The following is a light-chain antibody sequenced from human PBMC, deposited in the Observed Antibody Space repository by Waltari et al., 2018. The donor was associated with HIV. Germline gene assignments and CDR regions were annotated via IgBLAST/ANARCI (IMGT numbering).Light chain of an antibody. V-gene: IGLV1-40*01. CDR3: QSYDRSLSGWV. Sequence: QSVLTQPPSVSGAPGQRVTISCTGSSSNIGAGYNVHWSQQVPGTAPKLLIYGNSNRPSGVPDRFAGSKSGTSASLAITGLQAEDEADYYCQSYDRSLSGWVFGGGTKLTVL. CDR1: SSNIGAGYN. CDR2: GNS. J-gene: IGLJ3*02.